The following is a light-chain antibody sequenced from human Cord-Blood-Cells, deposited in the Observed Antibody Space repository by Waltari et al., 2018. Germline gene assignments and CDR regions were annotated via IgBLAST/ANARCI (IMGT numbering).Light chain of an antibody. CDR2: RNN. Sequence: QSVLTQPPSASGTPGRRATIPCSGRSSNIGSNYVYCYQQLPGTAPKLLIYRNNQRPSGVPDRFSGSKSGTSASLAISGLRSEDEADYYCAAWDDSLSGQVFGGGTKLTVL. J-gene: IGLJ2*01. CDR1: SSNIGSNY. CDR3: AAWDDSLSGQV. V-gene: IGLV1-47*01.